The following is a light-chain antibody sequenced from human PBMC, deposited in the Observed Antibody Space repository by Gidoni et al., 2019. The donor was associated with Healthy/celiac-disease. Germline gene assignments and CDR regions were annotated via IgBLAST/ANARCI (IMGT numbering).Light chain of an antibody. CDR1: QSISSW. Sequence: NQMTQSPSTLSASVGDSVTITCRASQSISSWLAWYQQKPGKAPKLLIYKASSLESGVPSRFSGSGSGTEFTLTISSLQPDDFATYYCQQYNSYCTLGQGTKLEIK. V-gene: IGKV1-5*03. CDR3: QQYNSYCT. CDR2: KAS. J-gene: IGKJ2*02.